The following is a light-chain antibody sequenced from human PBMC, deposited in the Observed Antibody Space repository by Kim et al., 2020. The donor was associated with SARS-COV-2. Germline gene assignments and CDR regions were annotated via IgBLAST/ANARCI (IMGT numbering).Light chain of an antibody. CDR3: TSYTTSTTWV. CDR1: SSDIGAYNY. Sequence: QSALTQPASVSGSPGQSIAISCTGTSSDIGAYNYVAWYQQHPGKVPKLMIYDVTKRPSGVSDRFSGSKSANTASLTISGLQAEDEADYYCTSYTTSTTWVFGGGTKLTFL. CDR2: DVT. J-gene: IGLJ3*02. V-gene: IGLV2-14*01.